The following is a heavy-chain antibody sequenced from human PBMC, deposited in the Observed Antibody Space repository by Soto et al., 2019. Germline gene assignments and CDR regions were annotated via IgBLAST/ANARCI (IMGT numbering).Heavy chain of an antibody. CDR1: GGSISDYY. D-gene: IGHD2-21*01. V-gene: IGHV4-59*12. CDR2: SSYGGIT. J-gene: IGHJ4*02. CDR3: ARAKDSVVEMATTNYFDY. Sequence: TLSLTCSVSGGSISDYYWSWIRQSPEKGLEYIAYSSYGGITNLNGALNGRVTISVDTSKNQFSLKLSSVTAADTAVYYCARAKDSVVEMATTNYFDYWGQGTLVTVSS.